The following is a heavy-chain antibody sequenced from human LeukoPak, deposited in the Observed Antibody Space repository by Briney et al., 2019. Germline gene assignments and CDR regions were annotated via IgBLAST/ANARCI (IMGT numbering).Heavy chain of an antibody. CDR2: ISYDGSNK. J-gene: IGHJ4*02. D-gene: IGHD1-26*01. CDR1: GFTFSSYG. V-gene: IGHV3-30*03. CDR3: ARDQSPSEGYYFDY. Sequence: PGRSLRLSCAASGFTFSSYGMHWVRQAPGKGLEWVAVISYDGSNKYYADSVKGRFTISRDNSKNTLYLQMNSLRAEDTAVYYCARDQSPSEGYYFDYWGQGTLVTVSS.